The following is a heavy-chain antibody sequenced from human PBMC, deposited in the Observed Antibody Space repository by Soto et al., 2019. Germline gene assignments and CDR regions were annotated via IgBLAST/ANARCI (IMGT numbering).Heavy chain of an antibody. V-gene: IGHV4-38-2*01. CDR2: IYHSGST. D-gene: IGHD2-15*01. CDR3: ASSQSIRSFDY. CDR1: GYSISIGYY. Sequence: PSETLSLTCAVSGYSISIGYYWGWIRQPPGKGLEWIGSIYHSGSTYYNPSLKSRVTISVDTSKNQFSLKLSSVTAADTAVYYCASSQSIRSFDYWGQGTLVTVSS. J-gene: IGHJ4*02.